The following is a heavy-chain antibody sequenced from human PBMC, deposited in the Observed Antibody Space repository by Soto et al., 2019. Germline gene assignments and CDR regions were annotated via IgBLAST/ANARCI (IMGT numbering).Heavy chain of an antibody. V-gene: IGHV1-18*04. CDR1: GYTFSNYG. CDR3: AREVDDVVGPTGYYFDY. Sequence: QVQLVQSGAEVKKPGASVKVSCKASGYTFSNYGITWVRQAPGQGLEWMGLISAYNGNTNYEQKLQGRVTMTTDTSTTTAYMELRSLRADDTAVYYCAREVDDVVGPTGYYFDYWGQGPLVTVSS. D-gene: IGHD1-26*01. CDR2: ISAYNGNT. J-gene: IGHJ4*02.